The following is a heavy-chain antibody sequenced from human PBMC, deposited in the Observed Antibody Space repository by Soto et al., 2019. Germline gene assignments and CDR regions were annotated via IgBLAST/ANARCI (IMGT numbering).Heavy chain of an antibody. CDR1: GFTFDDYA. D-gene: IGHD6-13*01. Sequence: EVQLVESGGGLVQPGRSLRLSCAASGFTFDDYAMHWVRQAPGKGLGWVSGISWNSGSIGYADSVKGRFTISRDNAKNSLYLQMNSLRAEDTALYYCAKSLAAGSDYYYYYYMDVWGKGTTVTVSS. CDR3: AKSLAAGSDYYYYYYMDV. V-gene: IGHV3-9*01. CDR2: ISWNSGSI. J-gene: IGHJ6*03.